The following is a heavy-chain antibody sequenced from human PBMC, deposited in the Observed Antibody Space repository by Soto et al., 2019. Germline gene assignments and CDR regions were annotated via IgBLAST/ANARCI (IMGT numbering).Heavy chain of an antibody. J-gene: IGHJ6*02. V-gene: IGHV3-13*01. CDR3: ARSGYVTAYGMDV. CDR2: IGTAGDT. D-gene: IGHD5-12*01. CDR1: GFTFSSYD. Sequence: EVQLVEAGGGLVQPGGSLRLYCAASGFTFSSYDMHWVRQATGNGLEWVSAIGTAGDTYYPGSVKGRFTISRENAKNSLYLQMNSLRAGDTAVYYCARSGYVTAYGMDVWGQGTTVTVSS.